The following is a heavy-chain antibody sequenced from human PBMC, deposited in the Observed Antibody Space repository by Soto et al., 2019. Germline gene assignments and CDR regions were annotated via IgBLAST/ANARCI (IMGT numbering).Heavy chain of an antibody. V-gene: IGHV6-1*01. J-gene: IGHJ4*02. CDR3: ARGWAFDY. Sequence: SQTLSLTCAISGDSVSENNAAWNWIRQSPSRGLEWLGRTYYRSKWYNDYAVSVKSRITINPDTSKNQFSLQLSSVTPDDTAVYYCARGWAFDYWGQGTLVXVSS. D-gene: IGHD1-26*01. CDR1: GDSVSENNAA. CDR2: TYYRSKWYN.